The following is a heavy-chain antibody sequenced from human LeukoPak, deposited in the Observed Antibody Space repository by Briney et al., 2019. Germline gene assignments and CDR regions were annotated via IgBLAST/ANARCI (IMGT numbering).Heavy chain of an antibody. J-gene: IGHJ6*02. V-gene: IGHV6-1*01. Sequence: SQTLSLTCAISGDSVSSNSAAWNWIRQSPSRGLEWLGRTYYRSKWYNDYAVSVKSRITINPDTSKNQFSLQLNSVTPEDTAVYYCARLRSSGFYYYYYGMDVWGQGTTVTVPS. D-gene: IGHD4-17*01. CDR3: ARLRSSGFYYYYYGMDV. CDR1: GDSVSSNSAA. CDR2: TYYRSKWYN.